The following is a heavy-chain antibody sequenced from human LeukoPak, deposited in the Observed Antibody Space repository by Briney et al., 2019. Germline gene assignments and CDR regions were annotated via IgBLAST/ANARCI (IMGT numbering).Heavy chain of an antibody. J-gene: IGHJ4*02. Sequence: GGSLRLSCEASGFTFYSYWMHWVRQAPGKGLVWVSCIKSDGSITNYADSVRGRFTISRDNAKSTLYLQMDSLRVEDTAVYYCARDEPTVTTGPPVGSWGQGTLVTVSS. CDR1: GFTFYSYW. CDR3: ARDEPTVTTGPPVGS. D-gene: IGHD4-17*01. V-gene: IGHV3-74*01. CDR2: IKSDGSIT.